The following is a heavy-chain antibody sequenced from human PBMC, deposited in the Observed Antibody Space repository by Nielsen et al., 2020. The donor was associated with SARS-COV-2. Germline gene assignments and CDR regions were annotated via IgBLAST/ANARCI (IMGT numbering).Heavy chain of an antibody. D-gene: IGHD3/OR15-3a*01. CDR1: GFTFDDYG. V-gene: IGHV3-20*04. CDR3: ARGTDHTSHFDY. J-gene: IGHJ4*02. CDR2: INWNGGST. Sequence: LKISCAASGFTFDDYGMSWVRQAPGKGLEWVSGINWNGGSTGYADSVKGRFTISRDNAKSLLYLQMNSLRVEDTAVYYCARGTDHTSHFDYWGQGILVAVSS.